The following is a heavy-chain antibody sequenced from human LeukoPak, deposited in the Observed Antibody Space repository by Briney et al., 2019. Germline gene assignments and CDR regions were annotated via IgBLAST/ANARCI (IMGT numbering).Heavy chain of an antibody. J-gene: IGHJ6*02. D-gene: IGHD3-10*01. V-gene: IGHV3-48*02. CDR1: RFTVSGNY. Sequence: GGSLRLSCASSRFTVSGNYMTWVRQAPGKGLEWLSSISSSSNTIHYADSVKGRFTSSRDNVKNSLYLQMNSLRDEDTAVYYCARGDYYDSRYDMDVWGQGTTVAVSS. CDR2: ISSSSNTI. CDR3: ARGDYYDSRYDMDV.